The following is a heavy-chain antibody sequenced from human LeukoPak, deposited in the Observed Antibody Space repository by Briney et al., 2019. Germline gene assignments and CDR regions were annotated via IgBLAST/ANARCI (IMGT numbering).Heavy chain of an antibody. Sequence: ASVKVSCKASGLTFTNYGITWVRQAPGQGLEWVGWISAYDGNTNYAQKFQGRVTMTTDTSTNTAYMELRSLRYDDTAVYYCGRDGRLAAYEPDYWGQGTLVTVSS. CDR3: GRDGRLAAYEPDY. CDR2: ISAYDGNT. D-gene: IGHD1-26*01. V-gene: IGHV1-18*01. CDR1: GLTFTNYG. J-gene: IGHJ4*02.